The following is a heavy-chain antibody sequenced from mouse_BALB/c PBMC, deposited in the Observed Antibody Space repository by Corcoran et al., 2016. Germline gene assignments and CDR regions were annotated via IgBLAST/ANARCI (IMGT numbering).Heavy chain of an antibody. D-gene: IGHD2-4*01. Sequence: QIQLVQSGPELKKPGETVKISCKASGYTFTNYGMNWVKQAPGKGLKWMGWINTYTGEPTYADDFKGRFAFSLETSASTAYLQINNLKNEDMATYFCARSRYDYDVGAYWGQGTLVTVSA. J-gene: IGHJ3*01. CDR2: INTYTGEP. V-gene: IGHV9-1*02. CDR1: GYTFTNYG. CDR3: ARSRYDYDVGAY.